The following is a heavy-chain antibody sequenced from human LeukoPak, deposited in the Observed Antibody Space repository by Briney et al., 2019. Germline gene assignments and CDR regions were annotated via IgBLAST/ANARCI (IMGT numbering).Heavy chain of an antibody. Sequence: PSETLSLTCAVSGYSISSGYYWSWIRQPPGKGLEWIGEINHSGSTNYNPSLKSRVTISVDTSKNQFSLKLSSVTAADTAVYYCARGRMRTTGTTDAFDIWGQGTMVTVSS. CDR3: ARGRMRTTGTTDAFDI. CDR1: GYSISSGYY. CDR2: INHSGST. J-gene: IGHJ3*02. V-gene: IGHV4-34*01. D-gene: IGHD1-1*01.